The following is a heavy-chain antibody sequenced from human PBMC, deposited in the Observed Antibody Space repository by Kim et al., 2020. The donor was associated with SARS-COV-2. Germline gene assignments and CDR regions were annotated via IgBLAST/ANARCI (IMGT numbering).Heavy chain of an antibody. CDR1: GGSISSSSYY. J-gene: IGHJ6*02. CDR3: ARHNTQYYGSGIIYYYYGMDV. CDR2: IYYSGST. V-gene: IGHV4-39*01. D-gene: IGHD3-10*01. Sequence: SETLSLTCTVSGGSISSSSYYWGRIRQPPGKGLEWIGSIYYSGSTYYNPSLKSRVTISVDTSKNQFSLKLSPVTAADTAVYYCARHNTQYYGSGIIYYYYGMDVWGQGTTVTVSS.